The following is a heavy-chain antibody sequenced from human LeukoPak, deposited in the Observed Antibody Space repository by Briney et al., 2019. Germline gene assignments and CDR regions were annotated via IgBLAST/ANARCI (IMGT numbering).Heavy chain of an antibody. CDR3: AKDGEALRYFDWFLSWFDP. Sequence: PGGSLRLSCAASGFTFSSYAMSWVRQAPEKGLEWVSAISGSGGSTYYADPVKGRFTISRDNSKNTLYLQMNSLRAEDTAVYYCAKDGEALRYFDWFLSWFDPWGQGTLVTVSS. CDR2: ISGSGGST. V-gene: IGHV3-23*01. CDR1: GFTFSSYA. D-gene: IGHD3-9*01. J-gene: IGHJ5*02.